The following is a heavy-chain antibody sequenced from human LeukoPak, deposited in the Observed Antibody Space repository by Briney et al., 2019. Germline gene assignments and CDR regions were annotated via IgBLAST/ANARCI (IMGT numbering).Heavy chain of an antibody. J-gene: IGHJ6*02. D-gene: IGHD2-2*01. CDR2: ISSSSSYI. Sequence: GGSLRLSCAASGFTFSSYAMSWVRQAPGKGLEWVSSISSSSSYIYYADSVKGRFTISRDNAKNSLYLQMNSLRAEDTAVYYCARDADPEYQLPAYYGMDVWGQGTTVTVSS. CDR1: GFTFSSYA. V-gene: IGHV3-21*01. CDR3: ARDADPEYQLPAYYGMDV.